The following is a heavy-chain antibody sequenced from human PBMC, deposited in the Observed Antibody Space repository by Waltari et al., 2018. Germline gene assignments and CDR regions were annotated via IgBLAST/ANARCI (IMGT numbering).Heavy chain of an antibody. CDR3: ARDRYYYYFGMDV. CDR1: GFTFTNYW. Sequence: EVQLVESGGGLVQPGGSLRLSCAASGFTFTNYWMGWVRQAPGKGLEWVAKIKHDGSEKYYVDSVKGRFTISRDYAKNSLDLQMNSLRAEDTAVYYCARDRYYYYFGMDVWGQGTTVTVSS. V-gene: IGHV3-7*01. J-gene: IGHJ6*02. CDR2: IKHDGSEK.